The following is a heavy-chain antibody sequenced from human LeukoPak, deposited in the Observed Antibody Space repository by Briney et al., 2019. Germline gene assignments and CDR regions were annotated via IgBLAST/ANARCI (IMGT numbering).Heavy chain of an antibody. CDR1: GYTFTGYY. D-gene: IGHD3-22*01. CDR3: ARDQGGVYYYDSSGYPDY. Sequence: ASVKVSGKASGYTFTGYYMHWVRQAPGQGLEWMGWINPNSGGTNYAQKFQGRVTMTRDTSISTAYMELSGLRSDDTAVYYCARDQGGVYYYDSSGYPDYWGQGTLVTVSS. CDR2: INPNSGGT. J-gene: IGHJ4*02. V-gene: IGHV1-2*02.